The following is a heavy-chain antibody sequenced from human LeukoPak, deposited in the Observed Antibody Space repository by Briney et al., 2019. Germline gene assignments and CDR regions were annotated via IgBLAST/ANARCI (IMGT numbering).Heavy chain of an antibody. CDR3: AKDVVPDSGWDLDH. V-gene: IGHV3-23*01. J-gene: IGHJ4*02. D-gene: IGHD6-19*01. CDR1: GFTFSTYS. CDR2: IYNSGART. Sequence: GGSLRLSCAASGFTFSTYSMTWVRQAPGKGLEWVSSIYNSGARTFYADSVKGRFTVSRDNSKNMLYLEMNSLRAEDTAIYFCAKDVVPDSGWDLDHWGQGTLVTVSS.